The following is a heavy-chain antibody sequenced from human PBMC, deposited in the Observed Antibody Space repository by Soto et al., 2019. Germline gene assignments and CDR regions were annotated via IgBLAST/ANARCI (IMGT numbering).Heavy chain of an antibody. D-gene: IGHD3-22*01. CDR1: GGTFSSYA. CDR2: IIPIFGTA. Sequence: SVKVSCKASGGTFSSYAISWVLQAPGQGLEWMGGIIPIFGTANYAQKFQGRVTITADESTSTAYMELSSLRSEDTAVYYCARDSSGYYYFDYWGQGTLVTVSS. J-gene: IGHJ4*02. V-gene: IGHV1-69*13. CDR3: ARDSSGYYYFDY.